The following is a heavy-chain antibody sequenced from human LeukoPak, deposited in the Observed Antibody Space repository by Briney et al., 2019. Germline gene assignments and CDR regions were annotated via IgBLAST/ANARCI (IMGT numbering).Heavy chain of an antibody. D-gene: IGHD3-10*01. V-gene: IGHV5-51*01. J-gene: IGHJ4*02. Sequence: GESLKISCKGSGYTFDTYWVGWVRQMPGQGLEWMGIIYPGDSDTRYSPSFQGQVTISADKSISTAYLQWSSLKASDTAIYYCARPSNYGSGSYYTLLYWGQGTLVTVSS. CDR1: GYTFDTYW. CDR3: ARPSNYGSGSYYTLLY. CDR2: IYPGDSDT.